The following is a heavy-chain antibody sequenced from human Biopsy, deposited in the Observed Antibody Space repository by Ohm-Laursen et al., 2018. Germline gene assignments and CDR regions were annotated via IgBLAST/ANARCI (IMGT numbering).Heavy chain of an antibody. Sequence: SVKVSCKASGGSFNSLDLSWVRQAPGQGLEWLGGIIPFSGTINYAQAFRGRVAITADESTSTVYLDLSSLRSEETATYYCARRRGADFDYWGQGTLVTVSS. CDR3: ARRRGADFDY. CDR1: GGSFNSLD. J-gene: IGHJ4*02. CDR2: IIPFSGTI. D-gene: IGHD3-16*01. V-gene: IGHV1-69*13.